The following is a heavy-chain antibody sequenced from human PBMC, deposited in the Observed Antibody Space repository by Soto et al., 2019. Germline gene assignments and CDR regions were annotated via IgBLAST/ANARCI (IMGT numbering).Heavy chain of an antibody. Sequence: PGGPLSLSYTSSEFTFSSYSMSWVRQAPGKGLEWVSSISSSSSYIYYADSVKGRFTISKDNAKNSLYLQMNSLRAEDTAVYYCARDPFEYCSSTSCSPWGQGTLVNVSS. CDR2: ISSSSSYI. J-gene: IGHJ5*02. CDR3: ARDPFEYCSSTSCSP. D-gene: IGHD2-2*01. CDR1: EFTFSSYS. V-gene: IGHV3-21*01.